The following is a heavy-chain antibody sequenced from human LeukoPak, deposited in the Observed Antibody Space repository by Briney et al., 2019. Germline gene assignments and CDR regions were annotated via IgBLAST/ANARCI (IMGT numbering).Heavy chain of an antibody. CDR3: ARGPARFYSYGSYYYYYMDV. V-gene: IGHV4-34*01. J-gene: IGHJ6*03. Sequence: PSETLSLTCAVYGGSFSGYYWSWLRQPPGKGLEWIGEINHSGSTNYNPSLKSRVTISVDTSKNQFSLKLSSVPAADTAVYYCARGPARFYSYGSYYYYYMDVWGKGATVTVSS. CDR2: INHSGST. CDR1: GGSFSGYY. D-gene: IGHD5-18*01.